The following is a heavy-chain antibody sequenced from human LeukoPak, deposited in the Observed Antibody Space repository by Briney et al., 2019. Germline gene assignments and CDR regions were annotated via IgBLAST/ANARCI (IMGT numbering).Heavy chain of an antibody. CDR2: INANSGGT. Sequence: HGASVKVSCKASGYTFTGYYMHWVRQAPGQGVEWMGWINANSGGTNYAQKFQGRVTMTRDTSISTAYMELSRLRSDDTAVYYCARETYNSDPSLDYWGQGSQVTVSS. D-gene: IGHD2/OR15-2a*01. J-gene: IGHJ4*02. CDR3: ARETYNSDPSLDY. CDR1: GYTFTGYY. V-gene: IGHV1-2*02.